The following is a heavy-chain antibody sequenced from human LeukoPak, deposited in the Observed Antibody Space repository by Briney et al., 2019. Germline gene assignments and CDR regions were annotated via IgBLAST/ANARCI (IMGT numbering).Heavy chain of an antibody. CDR1: GYTFTSYD. D-gene: IGHD3-10*01. CDR2: MNPNSGNT. CDR3: ARDLLWFRY. Sequence: ASVKVSCKASGYTFTSYDINWVRQATGQGLEWMGWMNPNSGNTGYAQKLQGRVTMTTDTSTSTAYMELRSLRSDDTAVYYCARDLLWFRYWGQGTLVTVSS. J-gene: IGHJ4*02. V-gene: IGHV1-8*02.